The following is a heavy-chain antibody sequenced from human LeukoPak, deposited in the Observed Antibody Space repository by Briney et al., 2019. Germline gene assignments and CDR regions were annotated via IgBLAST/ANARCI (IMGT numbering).Heavy chain of an antibody. V-gene: IGHV4-38-2*01. D-gene: IGHD3-3*01. J-gene: IGHJ4*02. CDR3: ARVGDFWSGYLPYFDY. CDR2: IYHSGST. Sequence: PSETLSLTCAVSGYSISSGYYWGWIRQPPGKGLEWIGSIYHSGSTYYNPSLKSRVTISVDTSKTQFSLKLSSVTAADTAVYYCARVGDFWSGYLPYFDYWGQGTLVTVSS. CDR1: GYSISSGYY.